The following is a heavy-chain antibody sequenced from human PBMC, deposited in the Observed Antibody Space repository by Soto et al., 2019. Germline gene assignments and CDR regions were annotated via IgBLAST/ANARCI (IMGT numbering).Heavy chain of an antibody. CDR2: IDYKGNI. D-gene: IGHD4-17*01. CDR1: GVSISTHY. J-gene: IGHJ4*02. V-gene: IGHV4-59*11. Sequence: PSETLSLTCTVSGVSISTHYWNWVRQPPGKGLEWIGYIDYKGNIRYNPSLKSRVTTSVDTSNNRFSLNLNSVTAADTAVYHCARDYYGDYYFDSWGQGILVTVSS. CDR3: ARDYYGDYYFDS.